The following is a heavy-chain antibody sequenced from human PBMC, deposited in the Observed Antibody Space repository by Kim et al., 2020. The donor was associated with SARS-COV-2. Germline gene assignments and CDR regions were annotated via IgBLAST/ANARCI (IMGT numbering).Heavy chain of an antibody. CDR1: GFTFSSYE. D-gene: IGHD3-16*02. J-gene: IGHJ4*02. V-gene: IGHV3-48*03. CDR3: ARATYDYVWGSYRSYYFDY. Sequence: GGSLRLSCAASGFTFSSYEMNWVRQAPGKGLEWVSYISSSGSTIYYADSVKGRFTISRDNAKNSLYLQMNSLRAEDTAVYYCARATYDYVWGSYRSYYFDYWGQGTLVTVSS. CDR2: ISSSGSTI.